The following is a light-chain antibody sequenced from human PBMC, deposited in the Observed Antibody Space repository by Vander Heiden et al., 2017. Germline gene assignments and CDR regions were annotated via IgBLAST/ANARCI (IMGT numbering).Light chain of an antibody. J-gene: IGKJ1*01. CDR1: QSLSGH. CDR2: GAS. Sequence: IAMTQSPATLSVSPGERATFSCRASQSLSGHLAWYQQKSGQAPRLLIHGASTSAAGIPARFSGSGSGTEFSLTISGLQSEDFAVYFCQQYNKWPLTFGQGTRVEIK. CDR3: QQYNKWPLT. V-gene: IGKV3-15*01.